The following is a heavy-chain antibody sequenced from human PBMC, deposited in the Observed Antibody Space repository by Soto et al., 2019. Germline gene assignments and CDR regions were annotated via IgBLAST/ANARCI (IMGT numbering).Heavy chain of an antibody. CDR1: GGFIKSGGYY. CDR3: ARDVDGYPPGYYGMDV. CDR2: IFYSGSP. D-gene: IGHD6-13*01. Sequence: SETLSLTCTVSGGFIKSGGYYWSWIRQQPGKGLEWIGYIFYSGSPYYNPSLKRPVTISVDTSKNQFSLKLNSVTAADTAVYYCARDVDGYPPGYYGMDVWGQGTTVTVSS. V-gene: IGHV4-31*01. J-gene: IGHJ6*02.